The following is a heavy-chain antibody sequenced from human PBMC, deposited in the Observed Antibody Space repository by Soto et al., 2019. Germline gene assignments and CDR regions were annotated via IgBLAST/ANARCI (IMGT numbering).Heavy chain of an antibody. CDR2: VYYAGAT. J-gene: IGHJ6*02. CDR3: ARAMGDWGTYYYYYGMDV. D-gene: IGHD3-16*01. V-gene: IGHV4-59*01. CDR1: GDAMSSNY. Sequence: QVQLQESGPGLVRPSETLSLTCTVSGDAMSSNYWSWFRQPPGKGLEWIGYVYYAGATSYNPSLKSRVTISVDTSKNQFSLKLSSVTAADTAVYYCARAMGDWGTYYYYYGMDVWGQGTTVTVSS.